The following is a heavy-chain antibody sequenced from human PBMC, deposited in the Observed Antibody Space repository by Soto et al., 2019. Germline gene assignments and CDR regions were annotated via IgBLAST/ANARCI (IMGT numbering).Heavy chain of an antibody. CDR2: INHSGST. CDR3: ARGATFGARWFDP. CDR1: GGSFSGYY. Sequence: SETLSLTCAVYGGSFSGYYWSWIRQPPGKGLEWIGEINHSGSTNYNPSLKSRVTISVDTSKNQFSLKLSSVTAADTAVYYCARGATFGARWFDPWGQGTLVTVS. J-gene: IGHJ5*02. D-gene: IGHD3-10*02. V-gene: IGHV4-34*01.